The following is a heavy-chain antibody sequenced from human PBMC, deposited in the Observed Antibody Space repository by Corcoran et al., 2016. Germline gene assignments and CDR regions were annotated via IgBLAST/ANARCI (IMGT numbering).Heavy chain of an antibody. D-gene: IGHD3-3*01. Sequence: QVQLVESGGGVVQPGRSLRLSCAASGFTFSSYGMHWVRQAPGKGLEWVAVISYDGSNKYYADSVKGRFTISRDNSKNTLYLQMNSLRAEDTAVYYCAKTRSRVLEWSTEDDAFDIWGQGTMVTVSS. CDR3: AKTRSRVLEWSTEDDAFDI. CDR1: GFTFSSYG. J-gene: IGHJ3*02. CDR2: ISYDGSNK. V-gene: IGHV3-30*18.